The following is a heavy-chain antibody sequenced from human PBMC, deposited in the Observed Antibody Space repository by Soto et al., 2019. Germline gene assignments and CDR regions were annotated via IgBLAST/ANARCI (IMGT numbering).Heavy chain of an antibody. J-gene: IGHJ5*01. CDR3: ARVSYSRDYVSSSTGFDP. Sequence: QVQLQESGPGLVKPSGTLSLTCTVSGESISSNYWWTWVRQPPGKGLEWIAEVYHSGSTNYNPSLKSRVTLSVDKSKNQFSLRLSSLTAADTAVYYCARVSYSRDYVSSSTGFDPWGQGTLVNVFS. V-gene: IGHV4-4*02. D-gene: IGHD6-25*01. CDR2: VYHSGST. CDR1: GESISSNYW.